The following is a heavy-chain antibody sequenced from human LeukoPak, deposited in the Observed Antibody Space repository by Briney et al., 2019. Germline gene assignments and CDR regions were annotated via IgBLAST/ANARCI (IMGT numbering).Heavy chain of an antibody. CDR2: ISYDGSNK. D-gene: IGHD4-17*01. Sequence: GGSLRLSCAASGFTLSSYAMHWVRQAPGKGLEWVAVISYDGSNKYYADTVKGRFTISRDNSKNTLYLQMNRLRAEDTAVYYCARGDYPDYGDIPNDAFDIWGQGTMVTVSS. CDR3: ARGDYPDYGDIPNDAFDI. CDR1: GFTLSSYA. J-gene: IGHJ3*02. V-gene: IGHV3-30*01.